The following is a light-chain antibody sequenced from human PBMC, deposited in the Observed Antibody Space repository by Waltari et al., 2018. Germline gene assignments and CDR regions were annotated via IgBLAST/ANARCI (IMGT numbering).Light chain of an antibody. V-gene: IGLV2-14*01. CDR2: EVS. Sequence: QSAPTQPASVSGSPGPSTTISCTATSSDVACYNYSSWYQQHPGKAPTLLIYEVSNRPSGVSNRFSGSKSGNTASLTISGLQAEDEADYYCSSYTSSSTVVFGGGTKLTVL. CDR3: SSYTSSSTVV. J-gene: IGLJ2*01. CDR1: SSDVACYNY.